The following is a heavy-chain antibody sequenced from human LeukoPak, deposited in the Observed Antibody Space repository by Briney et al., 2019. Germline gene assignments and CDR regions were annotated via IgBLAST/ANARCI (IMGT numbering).Heavy chain of an antibody. CDR1: GYSFTNYW. CDR3: ARYCSGGSCQPFDY. Sequence: GESLKISCKGSGYSFTNYWIGLVRQMPGKGLEWMGIIYPGDSDTRYSPSFPGQVTISADKSIITAYLQWSTLKASDTAMYYCARYCSGGSCQPFDYWGQGTLVTVSS. D-gene: IGHD2-15*01. J-gene: IGHJ4*02. CDR2: IYPGDSDT. V-gene: IGHV5-51*01.